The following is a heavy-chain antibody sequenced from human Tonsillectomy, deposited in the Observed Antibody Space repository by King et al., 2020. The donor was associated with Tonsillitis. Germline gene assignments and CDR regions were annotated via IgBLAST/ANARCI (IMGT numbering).Heavy chain of an antibody. D-gene: IGHD1-7*01. CDR2: IYPGDSDT. CDR1: GYSFTSYW. J-gene: IGHJ4*02. Sequence: DVQLVESGAEVKKPGESLKISCKGSGYSFTSYWIGWVRQMPGKGLEWMGIIYPGDSDTRYSPSFQGQVTISADKSISPAYLQWSSLKASDTAMYYCARHPPYHWNYVLHFDYWGQGTLVTVSS. CDR3: ARHPPYHWNYVLHFDY. V-gene: IGHV5-51*01.